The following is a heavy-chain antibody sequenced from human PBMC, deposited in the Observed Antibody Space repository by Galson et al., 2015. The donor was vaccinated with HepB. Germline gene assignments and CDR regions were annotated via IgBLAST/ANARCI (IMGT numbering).Heavy chain of an antibody. J-gene: IGHJ4*02. V-gene: IGHV3-23*01. D-gene: IGHD3-10*01. CDR1: GLSFHSFA. Sequence: SLRLSCAVSGLSFHSFAMSWVRQAPGKGLEWVSAISGSGANTKYAESVKGRFTVSRDNSKSTLYLEMSSLRAEDTAVYFCAKKLWGSSALNSGRFYHFDYWGQGTRVTVSS. CDR3: AKKLWGSSALNSGRFYHFDY. CDR2: ISGSGANT.